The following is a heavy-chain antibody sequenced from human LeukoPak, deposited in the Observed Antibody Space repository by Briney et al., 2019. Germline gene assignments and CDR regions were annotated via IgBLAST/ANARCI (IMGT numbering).Heavy chain of an antibody. D-gene: IGHD2-2*01. CDR3: ARLPQYCVTSTCSRNHIDH. Sequence: PSETLSLTCAVYGGSLSGYYWSWIRQPPEKGLEWIGEINHGGSTNYNPSLKSRVTISVDTSNNRFSLKLSSVTAADTAVYYCARLPQYCVTSTCSRNHIDHWGQGTLVTVSS. J-gene: IGHJ4*02. CDR2: INHGGST. CDR1: GGSLSGYY. V-gene: IGHV4-34*01.